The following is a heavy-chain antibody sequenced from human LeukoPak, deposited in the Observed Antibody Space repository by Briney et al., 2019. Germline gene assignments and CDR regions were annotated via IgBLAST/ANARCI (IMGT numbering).Heavy chain of an antibody. CDR3: AKENDFWSGYAQNWFDP. CDR2: ISGSSSII. V-gene: IGHV3-11*01. J-gene: IGHJ5*02. Sequence: GGSLRLSCAASGFTFSDYYMSWIRQAPGKGLEWVSYISGSSSIIYYADSVKGRFTISRDNSKNTLYLQMNSLRAEDTAVYYCAKENDFWSGYAQNWFDPWGQGTLVTVSS. D-gene: IGHD3-3*01. CDR1: GFTFSDYY.